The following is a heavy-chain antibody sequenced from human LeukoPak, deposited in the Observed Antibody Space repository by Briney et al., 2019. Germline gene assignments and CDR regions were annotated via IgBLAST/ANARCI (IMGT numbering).Heavy chain of an antibody. CDR3: ARDQSRDVFDY. J-gene: IGHJ4*02. CDR1: GYTFTGYY. Sequence: GASVKVSCKASGYTFTGYYMHWVRQAPGQGLEWMGWINPNSGGTNYAQKFQGRVTMARDTSISTAYMELSRLRSDDTAVYYCARDQSRDVFDYWGQGTLVAVSS. CDR2: INPNSGGT. V-gene: IGHV1-2*02. D-gene: IGHD2-2*01.